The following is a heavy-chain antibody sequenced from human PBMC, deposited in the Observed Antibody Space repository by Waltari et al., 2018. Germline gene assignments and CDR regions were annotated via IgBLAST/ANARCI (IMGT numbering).Heavy chain of an antibody. V-gene: IGHV1-46*01. Sequence: QVQLVQSGAEVKKPGSSVKVSCKASGGTFSSYAISWVRQAPGQGLEWMGIINPSGGSTSYAQKFQGRVTMTRDTSTSTVYMELSSLRSEDTAVYYCARESEMATGGFDYWGQGTLVTVSS. D-gene: IGHD2-8*02. CDR2: INPSGGST. CDR3: ARESEMATGGFDY. CDR1: GGTFSSYA. J-gene: IGHJ4*02.